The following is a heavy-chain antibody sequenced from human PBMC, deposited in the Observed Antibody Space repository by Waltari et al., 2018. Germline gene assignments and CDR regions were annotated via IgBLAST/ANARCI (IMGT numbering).Heavy chain of an antibody. CDR1: GYPFTDHH. Sequence: VQLVQSETEVRKPAASVQVSCKASGYPFTDHHVHWLRQAPGQGLEWMSRINPKSGDIYYTGSFEGRITMTRDTSITTAYMELSSLSSADTALYYCAKDRGRGWNHVDGWGQGTLVTVSS. V-gene: IGHV1-2*06. J-gene: IGHJ4*02. CDR2: INPKSGDI. CDR3: AKDRGRGWNHVDG. D-gene: IGHD6-19*01.